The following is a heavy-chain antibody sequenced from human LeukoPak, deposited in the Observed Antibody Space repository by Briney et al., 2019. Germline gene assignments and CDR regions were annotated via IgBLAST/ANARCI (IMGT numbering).Heavy chain of an antibody. V-gene: IGHV3-66*01. Sequence: PGGSLRLSCAASGFTISTKYMSWVRQAPGKGLEWVSVIYSSGRTYYADSVKGRFTISRDNSKNTLYLQMNSLRSEDTAVYYCARERAVAGLFDYWGQGTLVTVSS. CDR3: ARERAVAGLFDY. J-gene: IGHJ4*02. D-gene: IGHD6-19*01. CDR2: IYSSGRT. CDR1: GFTISTKY.